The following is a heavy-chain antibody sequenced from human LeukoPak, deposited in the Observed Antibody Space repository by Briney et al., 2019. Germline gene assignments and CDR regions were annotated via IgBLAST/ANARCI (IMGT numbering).Heavy chain of an antibody. CDR2: INPNSGGT. D-gene: IGHD2-2*01. CDR1: GYTFTGYY. J-gene: IGHJ3*02. V-gene: IGHV1-2*02. Sequence: ASVKVSCKASGYTFTGYYMHWVRQAPGQGLEWMGWINPNSGGTNYAQKFQGRVTMTRDTSISTAYMELSRLRSDDTAAYYCARDLHCSSTSCYGAFDIWGQGTMVTVSS. CDR3: ARDLHCSSTSCYGAFDI.